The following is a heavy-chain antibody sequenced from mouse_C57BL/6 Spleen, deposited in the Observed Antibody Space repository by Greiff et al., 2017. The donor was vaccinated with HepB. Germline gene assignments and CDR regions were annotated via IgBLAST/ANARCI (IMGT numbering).Heavy chain of an antibody. CDR1: GFTFSSYA. D-gene: IGHD1-1*01. CDR2: ISSGGDYI. CDR3: TRDGTTVVPRYFDV. J-gene: IGHJ1*03. V-gene: IGHV5-9-1*02. Sequence: EVMLVESGEGLVKPGGSLKLSCAASGFTFSSYAMSWVRQTPEKRLEWVAYISSGGDYIYYADTVKGRFTISRDNARNTLYLQMSSLKSEDTAMYYCTRDGTTVVPRYFDVWGTGTTVTVSS.